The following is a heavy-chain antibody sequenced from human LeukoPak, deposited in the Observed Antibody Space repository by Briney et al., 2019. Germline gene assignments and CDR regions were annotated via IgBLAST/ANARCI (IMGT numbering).Heavy chain of an antibody. CDR2: INPNSGGT. CDR1: GYTFTGYY. D-gene: IGHD1-7*01. CDR3: ARDRAGITGTIDFSFDY. J-gene: IGHJ4*02. Sequence: GASVKVSCKASGYTFTGYYMHWGRQAPGQGLEWMGWINPNSGGTNYAQKFQGRVTMTRDTSISTAYMELSRLRSDDTAVYYCARDRAGITGTIDFSFDYWGQGTLVTVSS. V-gene: IGHV1-2*02.